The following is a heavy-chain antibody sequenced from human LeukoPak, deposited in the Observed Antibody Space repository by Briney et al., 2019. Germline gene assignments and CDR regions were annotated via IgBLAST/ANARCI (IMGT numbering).Heavy chain of an antibody. CDR2: IYYSGST. J-gene: IGHJ5*02. CDR3: ASVRGYSSGWYASGFDP. CDR1: GGSISSYY. V-gene: IGHV4-59*12. Sequence: PSETLSLTCTVSGGSISSYYWSWIRQPPGKGPEWIGSIYYSGSTNYNPSLKSRVTISLDTSKNQFSLKLNSVTAADTAVYYCASVRGYSSGWYASGFDPWGQGTLVTVSS. D-gene: IGHD6-19*01.